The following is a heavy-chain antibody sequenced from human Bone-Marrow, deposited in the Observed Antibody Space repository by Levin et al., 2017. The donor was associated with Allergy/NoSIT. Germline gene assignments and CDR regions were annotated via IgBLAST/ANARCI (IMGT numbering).Heavy chain of an antibody. V-gene: IGHV2-70*01. Sequence: SGPTLVKPTQTLTLTCTFSGFSLRKTGVCVSWIRQPPGKAPEWLALIDWDDVKYYSTSLKTRLTISKVTSKNQVVLTMTNMDHVDTATYFCARTSGPLAGCDAFDIWGQGKMVTVSS. D-gene: IGHD6-19*01. CDR3: ARTSGPLAGCDAFDI. CDR2: IDWDDVK. CDR1: GFSLRKTGVC. J-gene: IGHJ3*02.